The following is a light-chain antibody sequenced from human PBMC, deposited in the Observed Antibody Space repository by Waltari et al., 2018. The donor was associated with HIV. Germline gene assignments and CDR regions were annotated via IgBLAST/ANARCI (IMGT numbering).Light chain of an antibody. CDR1: SSNIGSNY. CDR2: KNN. V-gene: IGLV1-47*01. Sequence: QSVLTQPPSASGTPGQRVTISCSGSSSNIGSNYVYGYQQLPGTAPKLLIYKNNQRPSGVPDRFSGSKSGTSASLAISGLRSEYEADYYCAAWDDSLSGYVFGTGTKVTVL. J-gene: IGLJ1*01. CDR3: AAWDDSLSGYV.